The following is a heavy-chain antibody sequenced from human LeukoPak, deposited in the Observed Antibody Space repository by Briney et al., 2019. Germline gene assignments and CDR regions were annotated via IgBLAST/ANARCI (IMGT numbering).Heavy chain of an antibody. CDR2: ISSSGRII. J-gene: IGHJ4*02. V-gene: IGHV3-11*01. D-gene: IGHD3-10*01. CDR3: AKGVYYGSGSFDY. CDR1: GFTFSDYY. Sequence: GGSLRLSCAASGFTFSDYYMNWIRQAPGKGLEWVSYISSSGRIIYYADSVKGRFTISRDNAKNSLYLQMNSLRAEDTALYYCAKGVYYGSGSFDYWGQGTLVTVSS.